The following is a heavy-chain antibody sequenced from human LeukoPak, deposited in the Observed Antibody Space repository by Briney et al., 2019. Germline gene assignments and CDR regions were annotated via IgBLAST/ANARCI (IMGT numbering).Heavy chain of an antibody. CDR2: IFPGDSDT. J-gene: IGHJ5*02. CDR1: GYSVTNYW. CDR3: ARHPPYYRGSRWFDP. D-gene: IGHD3-10*01. Sequence: NRGESLKISCKGSGYSVTNYWIGWVRQMPGKGLEWMGIIFPGDSDTRYSPSFQGQATISADKSISTAFLQWSSLKASDTAMYYCARHPPYYRGSRWFDPWGQGTLVTVSS. V-gene: IGHV5-51*01.